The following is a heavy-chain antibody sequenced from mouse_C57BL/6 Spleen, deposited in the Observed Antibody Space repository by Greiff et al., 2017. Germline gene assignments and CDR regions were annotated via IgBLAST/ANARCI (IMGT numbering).Heavy chain of an antibody. CDR3: TREGYGNYRWFAY. D-gene: IGHD2-1*01. Sequence: EVQGVESGEGLVKPGGSLKLSCAASGFTFSSYAMSWVRQTPEKRLEWVAYISSGGDYIYYADTVKGRFTISRDNARNTLYLQMSSLKSDDTSMYYCTREGYGNYRWFAYWGQGTLVTVSA. V-gene: IGHV5-9-1*02. CDR2: ISSGGDYI. J-gene: IGHJ3*01. CDR1: GFTFSSYA.